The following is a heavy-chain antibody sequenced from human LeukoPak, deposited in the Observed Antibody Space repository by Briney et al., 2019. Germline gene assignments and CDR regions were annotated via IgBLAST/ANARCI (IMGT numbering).Heavy chain of an antibody. CDR2: INPNSGGT. V-gene: IGHV1-2*02. J-gene: IGHJ4*02. Sequence: GASVKVSCKASGYTFTGYYMHWVRQAPGQGLEWMGWINPNSGGTNYAQKFQGRVTMTGDTSISTAYMELSRLRSDDTAVYYCARGGAIVGATWDYFDYWGQGTLVTVSS. CDR1: GYTFTGYY. D-gene: IGHD1-26*01. CDR3: ARGGAIVGATWDYFDY.